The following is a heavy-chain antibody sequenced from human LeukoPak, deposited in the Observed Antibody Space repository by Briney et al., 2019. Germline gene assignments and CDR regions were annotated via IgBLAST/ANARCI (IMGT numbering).Heavy chain of an antibody. CDR3: ARGSRDAFDI. J-gene: IGHJ3*02. CDR1: RSTFSSYA. D-gene: IGHD2-2*01. CDR2: ISSSGSTI. Sequence: GGSLRLSCAASRSTFSSYAMNWVRQAPGKGLEWVSYISSSGSTIYYADSVKGRFTISRDNAKNSVYLQMNSLRAEDTAVYYCARGSRDAFDIWGQGTMATVPS. V-gene: IGHV3-48*03.